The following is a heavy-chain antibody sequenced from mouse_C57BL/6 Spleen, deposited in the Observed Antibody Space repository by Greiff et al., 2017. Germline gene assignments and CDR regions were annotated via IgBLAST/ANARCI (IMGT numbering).Heavy chain of an antibody. D-gene: IGHD1-1*01. CDR1: GYTFTSYW. CDR3: ARKITTVVATGDYFDY. CDR2: IYPGSGST. Sequence: QVQLQQPGAELVKPGASVKMSCKASGYTFTSYWITWVKQRPGQGLEWIGDIYPGSGSTNYNEKFKSKATLTVDPSSSTAYMQLSSLTSEDSAVYYFARKITTVVATGDYFDYWGKGTTLTVSS. J-gene: IGHJ2*01. V-gene: IGHV1-55*01.